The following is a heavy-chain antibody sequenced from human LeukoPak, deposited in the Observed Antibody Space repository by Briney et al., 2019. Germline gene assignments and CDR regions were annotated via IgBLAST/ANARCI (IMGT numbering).Heavy chain of an antibody. CDR1: GGSISSYY. CDR3: ARGRTVRYFQH. CDR2: IYYSGST. J-gene: IGHJ1*01. Sequence: PSETLSLTCTVSGGSISSYYWSWIRQPPGKGLEWIGYIYYSGSTNYNPSLKSRVTISVDTSKNQFSLKLSSVTAADTAVYYCARGRTVRYFQHWGQGTLVTVSS. V-gene: IGHV4-59*12. D-gene: IGHD4-17*01.